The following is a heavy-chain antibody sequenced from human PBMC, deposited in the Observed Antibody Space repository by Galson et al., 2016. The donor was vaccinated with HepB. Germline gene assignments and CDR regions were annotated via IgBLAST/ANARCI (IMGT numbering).Heavy chain of an antibody. D-gene: IGHD6-19*01. V-gene: IGHV4-39*01. Sequence: SETLSLTCIVSGGSISSYNYYWGWIRQPPGRGLEWIGSIYYSGDTYYNPSLESRVTMSVDTSKNQISLRLSSVTAADTAVYYCPTGLSVAGKYDYYYMDVWGNGTTVTVSS. CDR3: PTGLSVAGKYDYYYMDV. CDR1: GGSISSYNYY. J-gene: IGHJ6*03. CDR2: IYYSGDT.